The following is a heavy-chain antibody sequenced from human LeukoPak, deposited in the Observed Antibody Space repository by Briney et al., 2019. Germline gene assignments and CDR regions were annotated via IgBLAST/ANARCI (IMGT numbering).Heavy chain of an antibody. CDR2: INHSGST. V-gene: IGHV4-34*01. D-gene: IGHD2-15*01. J-gene: IGHJ4*02. Sequence: TSETLSLTCAVYGGSFSGYYWSWIRQPPGKGLEWIGEINHSGSTNYNPSLKSRVTISVDTSKNQFSLKLSSVTAADTAVYYCARNSPGDYCSGGSCYANSPLDYWGQGTLATVSS. CDR1: GGSFSGYY. CDR3: ARNSPGDYCSGGSCYANSPLDY.